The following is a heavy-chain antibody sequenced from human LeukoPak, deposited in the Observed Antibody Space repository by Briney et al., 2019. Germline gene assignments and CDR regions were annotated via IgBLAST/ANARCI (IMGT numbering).Heavy chain of an antibody. V-gene: IGHV4-39*07. CDR1: GGSVSSSLYY. J-gene: IGHJ4*02. D-gene: IGHD6-13*01. CDR2: IYYSGNT. CDR3: ARGQKLVSGLGY. Sequence: PSETLSLTCTVSGGSVSSSLYYWAWIRQPPGKGLEWIGSIYYSGNTYYNPSLKSRVTISIDTSKNQFSLRLSSVTAADTAVYYCARGQKLVSGLGYWGQGTLVTVSS.